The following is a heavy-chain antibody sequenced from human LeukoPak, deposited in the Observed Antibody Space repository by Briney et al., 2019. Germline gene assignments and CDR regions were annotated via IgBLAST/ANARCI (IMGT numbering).Heavy chain of an antibody. J-gene: IGHJ6*03. Sequence: GGSLRLSCAASEFTFVRYVMNWVRQAPGKGLEWVSYISSSSFKIGYADSVKGRFTISRDNSKNSLYLQMDSLRVEDTAVYYCVRDPSYGSSWYYYMDVWGKGTTVTVSS. CDR2: ISSSSFKI. CDR1: EFTFVRYV. CDR3: VRDPSYGSSWYYYMDV. D-gene: IGHD6-13*01. V-gene: IGHV3-48*04.